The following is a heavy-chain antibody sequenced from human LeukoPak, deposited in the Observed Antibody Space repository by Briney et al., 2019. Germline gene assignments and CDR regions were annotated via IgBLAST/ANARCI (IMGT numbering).Heavy chain of an antibody. Sequence: SETLSLTCAVSGDFISIGGYSWRWIRQPPGRGLEWIGYIYHNGSTYYNPSLKSRVTISVDRSKNQFSLKLSSVTAADTAVYYCARGGTSGCESYGMDVWGKGTTVTVSS. CDR2: IYHNGST. D-gene: IGHD5-12*01. CDR1: GDFISIGGYS. CDR3: ARGGTSGCESYGMDV. J-gene: IGHJ6*04. V-gene: IGHV4-30-2*01.